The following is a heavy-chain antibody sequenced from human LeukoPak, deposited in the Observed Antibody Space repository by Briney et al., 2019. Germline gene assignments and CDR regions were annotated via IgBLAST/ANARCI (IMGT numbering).Heavy chain of an antibody. Sequence: GGSLRLSCVASGFTSSAFWMSWVRRPPGKGLEWVANIKKDGSEKEYVDSVKGRFSILRDNAKNSVYLQMNSLRAEDRAVYYCATFAGVLPGGLFLWGKGTTVIVSS. J-gene: IGHJ6*04. D-gene: IGHD2-15*01. CDR3: ATFAGVLPGGLFL. V-gene: IGHV3-7*01. CDR2: IKKDGSEK. CDR1: GFTSSAFW.